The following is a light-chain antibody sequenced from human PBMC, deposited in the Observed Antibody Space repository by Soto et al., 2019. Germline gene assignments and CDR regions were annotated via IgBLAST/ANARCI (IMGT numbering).Light chain of an antibody. CDR3: QVWDTSTFHPI. CDR2: YDS. CDR1: NIGTKS. Sequence: SYELTQSPSVSVAPGRTARIACEGKNIGTKSVHWYQQRPGQAPVVVVYYDSDRPSGIPERFSGSNSGNTATLTISSVEAGDEADYYCQVWDTSTFHPIFGGGTKLTVL. V-gene: IGLV3-21*04. J-gene: IGLJ2*01.